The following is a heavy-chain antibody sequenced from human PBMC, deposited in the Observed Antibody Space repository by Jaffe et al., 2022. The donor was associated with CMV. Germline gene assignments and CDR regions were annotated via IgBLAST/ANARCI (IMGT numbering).Heavy chain of an antibody. CDR3: ARVTGLREAIKRPLDH. CDR2: INPNSGVT. D-gene: IGHD5-12*01. CDR1: GYTFIDYF. Sequence: QVQLVQSGAEVKKPGASVRVSCQTSGYTFIDYFIHWVRKAPGQGPEWMGRINPNSGVTHFAEKFQGRVTLTRDTSISTAYMDFNSLRLDDTAIYYCARVTGLREAIKRPLDHWGQGTLVTVSS. V-gene: IGHV1-2*06. J-gene: IGHJ4*02.